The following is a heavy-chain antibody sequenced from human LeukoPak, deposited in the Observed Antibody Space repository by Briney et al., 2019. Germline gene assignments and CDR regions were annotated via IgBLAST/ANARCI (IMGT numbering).Heavy chain of an antibody. D-gene: IGHD3-3*01. J-gene: IGHJ4*02. CDR1: GFTFSDHY. CDR2: TRNKANSYTT. V-gene: IGHV3-72*01. CDR3: ARVYYDFWSGYSRTDY. Sequence: PGGSLRLSCAASGFTFSDHYMDWVRQAPGKGLGWVGRTRNKANSYTTEYAASVKGRFTISRDDSKNSLYLQMNSLKTEDTAVYYCARVYYDFWSGYSRTDYWGQGTLVTVSS.